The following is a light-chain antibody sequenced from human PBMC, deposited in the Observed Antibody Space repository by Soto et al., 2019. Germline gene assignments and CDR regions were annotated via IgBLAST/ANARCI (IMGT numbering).Light chain of an antibody. V-gene: IGLV2-14*01. J-gene: IGLJ3*02. CDR3: ISYTTTSTWV. CDR2: EVN. Sequence: QSALTQPASVSGSPGQSITISCTGTSSDVGGYNYVSWYQQYPGKAPKLMIYEVNNRPSGVSNRFSGSKSVNTASLTISGLQAEDEADYYCISYTTTSTWVFGGGTKLTVL. CDR1: SSDVGGYNY.